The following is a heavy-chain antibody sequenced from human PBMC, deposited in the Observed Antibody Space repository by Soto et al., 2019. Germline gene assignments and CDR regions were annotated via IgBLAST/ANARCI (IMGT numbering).Heavy chain of an antibody. D-gene: IGHD3-16*02. J-gene: IGHJ6*02. Sequence: QVQLVQSGAEVKKPGSSVKGSCKASEGTFSSYAISWVRQAPGQGLEWMGGLIPIFGTANYAQKFQGRVTITAHESRSTAYMELSSLRSEDTAVYYCARVPVIDYYYGMDVWGHGTTVTVSS. V-gene: IGHV1-69*01. CDR3: ARVPVIDYYYGMDV. CDR1: EGTFSSYA. CDR2: LIPIFGTA.